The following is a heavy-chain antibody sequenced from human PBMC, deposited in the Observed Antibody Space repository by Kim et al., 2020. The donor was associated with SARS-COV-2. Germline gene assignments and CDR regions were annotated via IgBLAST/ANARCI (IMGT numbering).Heavy chain of an antibody. CDR2: ISYDGSNK. D-gene: IGHD6-13*01. CDR1: GFTFSSYA. Sequence: GGSLRLSCAASGFTFSSYAMHWVRQAPGKGLEWVAVISYDGSNKYYADSVKGRFTISRDNSKNTLYLQMNSLRAEDTAVYYCARDIAAAFDYWGQGTLVTVSS. V-gene: IGHV3-30-3*01. CDR3: ARDIAAAFDY. J-gene: IGHJ4*02.